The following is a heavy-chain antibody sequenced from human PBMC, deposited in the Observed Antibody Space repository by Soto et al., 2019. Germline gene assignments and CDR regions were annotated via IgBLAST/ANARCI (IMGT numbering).Heavy chain of an antibody. J-gene: IGHJ6*02. CDR3: ARDGRSITIFGVVISYGMDV. Sequence: GSLRLSCAASGFTFSSYGMHWVRQAPGKGLEWVAVIWYDGSNKYYADSVKGRFTISRDNSKNTLYLQMNSLRAEDTAVYYCARDGRSITIFGVVISYGMDVWGQGTTVTVSS. CDR1: GFTFSSYG. CDR2: IWYDGSNK. D-gene: IGHD3-3*01. V-gene: IGHV3-33*01.